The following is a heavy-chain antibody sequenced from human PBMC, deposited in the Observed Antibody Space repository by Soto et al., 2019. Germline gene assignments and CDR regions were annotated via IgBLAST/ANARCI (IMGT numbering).Heavy chain of an antibody. Sequence: SETLSLTCTVSGCSISSYYWSWIRQPPGKGLEWIGYIYYSGSTNYNPSLKSRVTISVDTSKNQFSLKLSSVTAADTAVYYCARENIAAAGITYFDYWGQGTLVTVSS. J-gene: IGHJ4*02. CDR3: ARENIAAAGITYFDY. D-gene: IGHD6-13*01. CDR2: IYYSGST. CDR1: GCSISSYY. V-gene: IGHV4-59*01.